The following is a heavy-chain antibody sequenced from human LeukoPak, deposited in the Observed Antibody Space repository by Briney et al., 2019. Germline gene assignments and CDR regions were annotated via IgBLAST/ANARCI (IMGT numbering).Heavy chain of an antibody. CDR3: ARVIDILTGYYKKRMNAFDI. CDR2: IYYSGST. Sequence: SQTLSLTCTVSGGSISSGDYYWSWIRQPPGKGLEWIGYIYYSGSTYYNPSLKSRVTISVDTSKNQFSLKLSSVTAADTAVYYCARVIDILTGYYKKRMNAFDIWGQGTMVTVSS. D-gene: IGHD3-9*01. CDR1: GGSISSGDYY. J-gene: IGHJ3*02. V-gene: IGHV4-30-4*01.